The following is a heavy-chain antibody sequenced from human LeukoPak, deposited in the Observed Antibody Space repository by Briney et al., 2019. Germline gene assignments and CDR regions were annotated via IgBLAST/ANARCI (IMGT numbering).Heavy chain of an antibody. V-gene: IGHV3-30*04. CDR1: RFTFSSYA. CDR3: AREDSSGYSGFDY. J-gene: IGHJ4*02. CDR2: ISYDGSNK. Sequence: GGSLRLSCAASRFTFSSYAMHWVRQAPGKGLEWVAVISYDGSNKYYADSVKGRFTIPRDNSKNTLYLQMNSLRAEDTAVYYCAREDSSGYSGFDYWGQGTLVTVSS. D-gene: IGHD3-22*01.